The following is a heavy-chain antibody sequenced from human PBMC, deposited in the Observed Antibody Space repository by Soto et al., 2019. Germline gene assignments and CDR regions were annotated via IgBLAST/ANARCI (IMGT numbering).Heavy chain of an antibody. CDR3: EKYDYGDPPA. J-gene: IGHJ4*02. Sequence: EVPLLESGGGLVQPGGYLRLSFAASGFTFSTYAMSWVRQAPGKGLEWVSVISSSGGSIYYADSVKGRFTISRDTSKTSFYLTMPSLRAEALSVYYCEKYDYGDPPAWGQGSLVIVSA. CDR1: GFTFSTYA. D-gene: IGHD4-17*01. V-gene: IGHV3-23*01. CDR2: ISSSGGSI.